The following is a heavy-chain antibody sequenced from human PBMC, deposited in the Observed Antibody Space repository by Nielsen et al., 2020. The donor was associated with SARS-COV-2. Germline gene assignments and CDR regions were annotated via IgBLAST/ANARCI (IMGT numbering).Heavy chain of an antibody. CDR2: IIPIFGTA. CDR1: GGTFSSYA. V-gene: IGHV1-69*13. D-gene: IGHD3-3*01. Sequence: SVKVSCKASGGTFSSYAISWVRPAPGQGLEWMGGIIPIFGTANYAQKFQGRVTITADESTSTAYMELSSLRSEDTAVYYCARAFGDFWSGSSFYYYYMDVWGKGTTVTVSS. CDR3: ARAFGDFWSGSSFYYYYMDV. J-gene: IGHJ6*03.